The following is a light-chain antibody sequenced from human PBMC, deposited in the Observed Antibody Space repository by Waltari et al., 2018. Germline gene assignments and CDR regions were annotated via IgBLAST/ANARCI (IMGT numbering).Light chain of an antibody. CDR2: ASS. V-gene: IGKV3-20*01. J-gene: IGKJ1*01. Sequence: IVLTQSPGTLSLSPGGRATLSCRASQNIGHYLTWYQQKPDQAPILLIYASSTRATGIPDRFSGSGSGTDFSLTITGLEPDDFAVYYCQHRFRIPATFGQGTKV. CDR3: QHRFRIPAT. CDR1: QNIGHY.